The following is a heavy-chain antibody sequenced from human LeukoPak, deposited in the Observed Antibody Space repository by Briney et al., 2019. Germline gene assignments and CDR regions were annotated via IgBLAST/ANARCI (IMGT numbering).Heavy chain of an antibody. V-gene: IGHV3-48*04. J-gene: IGHJ6*03. D-gene: IGHD3-22*01. Sequence: GGSLRLSCAASGFTFTSYRMNWVRQAPGKGLEWVSYISTSSSSIYYADSVKGRFTISRDNAKNSLYLQMNSLRAEDTAVYYCASSFSSAGYSYYYMDVWGKGTTVTVSS. CDR3: ASSFSSAGYSYYYMDV. CDR1: GFTFTSYR. CDR2: ISTSSSSI.